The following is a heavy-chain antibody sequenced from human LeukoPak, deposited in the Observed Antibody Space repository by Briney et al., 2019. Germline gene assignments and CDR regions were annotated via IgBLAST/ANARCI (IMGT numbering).Heavy chain of an antibody. CDR3: ARAEGRARLTY. CDR1: GFTFSDYW. CDR2: IKQDGNEI. D-gene: IGHD1-26*01. V-gene: IGHV3-7*01. J-gene: IGHJ4*02. Sequence: PGGSLRLSCAPSGFTFSDYWMSWVRKAPGKGLEWVANIKQDGNEIYYVDSVKGRFTISRDNAKNSLYLQMNSLRAEDAAVYYCARAEGRARLTYWGQGTLVTVSS.